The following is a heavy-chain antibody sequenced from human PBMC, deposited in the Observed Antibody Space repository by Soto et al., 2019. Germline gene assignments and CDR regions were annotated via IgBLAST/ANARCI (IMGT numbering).Heavy chain of an antibody. J-gene: IGHJ6*02. CDR3: AKDHGMDV. V-gene: IGHV3-23*01. CDR1: GFTFSDYA. Sequence: GGSLRLSCVASGFTFSDYAMAWVRQSPGKGLEWVSSISGSGGSTYYADSVKGRFTISRDNSKNTVFLQMNSLRAEDTAAYYCAKDHGMDVWGQGATVTVSS. CDR2: ISGSGGST.